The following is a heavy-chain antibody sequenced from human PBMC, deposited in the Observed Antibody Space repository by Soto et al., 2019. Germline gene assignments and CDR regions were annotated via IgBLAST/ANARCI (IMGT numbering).Heavy chain of an antibody. CDR2: FFIGGNT. J-gene: IGHJ4*02. CDR3: ARRPGLDMRAYY. D-gene: IGHD3-10*01. CDR1: GGSITGGSISSTTYY. V-gene: IGHV4-39*01. Sequence: SEALSLTCTVSGGSITGGSISSTTYYWGWMRQPPGKGLEWIASFFIGGNTYYNPSLKSRVTTSVDTSKNQFSLKLSSVPAADTAVYFCARRPGLDMRAYYWGQGILVSVSS.